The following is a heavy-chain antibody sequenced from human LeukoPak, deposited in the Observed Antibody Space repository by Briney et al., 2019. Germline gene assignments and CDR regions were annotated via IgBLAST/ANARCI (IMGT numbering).Heavy chain of an antibody. CDR1: GFTFSSYG. CDR2: IRYDGSNK. J-gene: IGHJ4*02. V-gene: IGHV3-30*02. CDR3: AKGSIVGATPHRSATPFDY. Sequence: PGGSLRLSCAASGFTFSSYGMHWVRQAPGKGLEWVAYIRYDGSNKQYADSVKGRFTISRDNSKNTVYLQMNSLRAEDTALYYCAKGSIVGATPHRSATPFDYWGQGTLVAVSS. D-gene: IGHD1-26*01.